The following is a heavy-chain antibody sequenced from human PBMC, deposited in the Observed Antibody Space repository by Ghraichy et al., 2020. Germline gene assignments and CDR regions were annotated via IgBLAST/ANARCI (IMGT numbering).Heavy chain of an antibody. V-gene: IGHV3-33*01. D-gene: IGHD3-3*01. CDR1: GFTFSNYV. CDR2: IWYDASIE. Sequence: LSLTCATSGFTFSNYVMHWVRQAPGKGLEWVALIWYDASIEYYADSAKGRFTISRDNFKNTVHLQMNSLRDEDTALYYCARERIGSLEGLDRWGQGTLVTISS. J-gene: IGHJ5*02. CDR3: ARERIGSLEGLDR.